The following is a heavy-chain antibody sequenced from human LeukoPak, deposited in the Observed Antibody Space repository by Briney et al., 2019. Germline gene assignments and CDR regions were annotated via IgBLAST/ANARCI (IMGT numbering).Heavy chain of an antibody. CDR3: AREKKTEWTTGAFDM. D-gene: IGHD3-3*01. CDR2: ISAYNGNT. CDR1: GYTFTSYG. Sequence: ASVKVSCKASGYTFTSYGISWVRQAPGQGLEWMGWISAYNGNTNYAQKLQGRVTMTTDTSTSTAYMELRSLGSDDTAVYYCAREKKTEWTTGAFDMWGQGTMVIVSS. J-gene: IGHJ3*02. V-gene: IGHV1-18*01.